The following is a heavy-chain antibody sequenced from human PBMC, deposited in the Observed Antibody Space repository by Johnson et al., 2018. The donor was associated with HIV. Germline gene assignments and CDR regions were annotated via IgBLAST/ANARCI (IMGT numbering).Heavy chain of an antibody. CDR1: RFTFSSYA. CDR2: IWYDGSNK. CDR3: ARGPIADDAFDI. D-gene: IGHD3-16*02. V-gene: IGHV3-30*04. Sequence: QVHLVESGGGVVQPGRSLRLSCAASRFTFSSYAMHWVRQAPGKGLAWVAVIWYDGSNKYYADSVKGRFTISRDNSKNTLYLQMNSLRAEDTAVYFCARGPIADDAFDIWGQGTMVTVSS. J-gene: IGHJ3*02.